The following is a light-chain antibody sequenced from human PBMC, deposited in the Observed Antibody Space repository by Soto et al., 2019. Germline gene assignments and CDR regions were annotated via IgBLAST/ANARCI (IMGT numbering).Light chain of an antibody. Sequence: AIQMTQSPSSLSASVGDRVTIICRASQGIRNDLGWYQQRPGKAPKLLIYATSNLQSGVPSRFSGSGSGTDVTLTSSRLQPEDFATYYCLQDYSYPRTFGQGTKVEIK. CDR2: ATS. CDR1: QGIRND. CDR3: LQDYSYPRT. V-gene: IGKV1-6*01. J-gene: IGKJ1*01.